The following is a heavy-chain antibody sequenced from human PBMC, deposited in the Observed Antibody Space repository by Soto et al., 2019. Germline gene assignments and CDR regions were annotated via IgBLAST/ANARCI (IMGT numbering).Heavy chain of an antibody. Sequence: GGSLRLSCAASGFTFSSYDMHWVRQATGKGLEWVSAIGTAGDPYYPGSVKGRFTISRENAKNSLYLQLNGLRAGDTAVYYCARGGRWCLDYYYGMDVWGQGTTVTVSS. CDR2: IGTAGDP. D-gene: IGHD2-8*01. CDR3: ARGGRWCLDYYYGMDV. V-gene: IGHV3-13*05. CDR1: GFTFSSYD. J-gene: IGHJ6*02.